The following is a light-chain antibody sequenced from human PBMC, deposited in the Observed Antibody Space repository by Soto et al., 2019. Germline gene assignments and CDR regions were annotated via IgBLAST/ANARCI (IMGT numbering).Light chain of an antibody. CDR3: QQDYDYST. CDR2: DAS. J-gene: IGKJ1*01. Sequence: DIQMTQSPSTLSASVGDRVTISCRASQDISIYLARYQQKPGKAPKLLIYDASSLESGVPSSFSGSGSGTEFTLTISSLQPADVATYYCQQDYDYSTFGLGTKVEIK. CDR1: QDISIY. V-gene: IGKV1-5*01.